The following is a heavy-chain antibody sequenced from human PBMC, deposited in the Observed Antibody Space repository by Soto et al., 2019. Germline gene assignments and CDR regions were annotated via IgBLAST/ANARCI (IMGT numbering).Heavy chain of an antibody. J-gene: IGHJ4*02. V-gene: IGHV3-9*01. CDR3: AKKVNSGPGSQYFDY. Sequence: GGSLRLSCAASGLSFDEYAMHWVRHAPGKGLEWASGISWNSGFTGYADSVKGRFTIPRDNAKNTLFLQMNSLRAEDTAIYYCAKKVNSGPGSQYFDYWGQGTLVTVSS. CDR2: ISWNSGFT. D-gene: IGHD3-10*01. CDR1: GLSFDEYA.